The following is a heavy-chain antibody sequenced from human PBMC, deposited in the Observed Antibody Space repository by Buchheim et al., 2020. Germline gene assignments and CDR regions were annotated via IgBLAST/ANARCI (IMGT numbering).Heavy chain of an antibody. CDR2: ISYDGSNK. Sequence: QVQLVESGGGVVQPGRSLRLSCAASGFTFSSYGMHWVRQAPGKGLEWVAVISYDGSNKYYADSVQGRFTISRDNSKNTLYLQMNSLRAEDTAVYYCAKDHIAARPDYFDYWGQGTL. V-gene: IGHV3-30*18. J-gene: IGHJ4*02. CDR1: GFTFSSYG. D-gene: IGHD6-6*01. CDR3: AKDHIAARPDYFDY.